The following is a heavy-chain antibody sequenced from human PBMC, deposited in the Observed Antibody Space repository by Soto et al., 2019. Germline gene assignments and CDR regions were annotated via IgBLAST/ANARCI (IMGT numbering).Heavy chain of an antibody. CDR1: GYSFTSYW. Sequence: GESLKISCKGSGYSFTSYWISWVRQMPGKGLEWMGRIDPSDSYTNYSPSFQGHVTISADKSISTAYLQWSSLKASDTAMYYCARSLYGSGAYYYYYGMDVWGQGTTVTVSS. CDR2: IDPSDSYT. D-gene: IGHD3-10*01. J-gene: IGHJ6*02. CDR3: ARSLYGSGAYYYYYGMDV. V-gene: IGHV5-10-1*01.